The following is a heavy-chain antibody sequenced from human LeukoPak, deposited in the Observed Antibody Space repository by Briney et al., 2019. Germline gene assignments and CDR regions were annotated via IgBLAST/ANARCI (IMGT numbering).Heavy chain of an antibody. CDR1: GGSISSGSYY. D-gene: IGHD2-2*01. CDR3: ARVVAPISSQGDYYYYMDV. Sequence: SETLSLTCTVSGGSISSGSYYWSWIRQHPGKGLEWIGYIYYSGSTYYNPSLKSRVTISVDTSMNQFSLKLSSVTAADTAVYYCARVVAPISSQGDYYYYMDVRGKGTTVTVSS. J-gene: IGHJ6*03. V-gene: IGHV4-31*03. CDR2: IYYSGST.